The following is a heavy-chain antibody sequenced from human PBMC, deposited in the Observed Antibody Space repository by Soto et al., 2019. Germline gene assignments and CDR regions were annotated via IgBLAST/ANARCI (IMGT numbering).Heavy chain of an antibody. V-gene: IGHV4-39*07. CDR2: MYNGGST. CDR1: GDSISSSNYY. J-gene: IGHJ6*02. D-gene: IGHD2-8*01. CDR3: ARDIMGTNYYYYGMDV. Sequence: SETLSLTCTVSGDSISSSNYYWGWIRQPPGKGLEWIGSMYNGGSTYYNPSLKSRVTISVDTSKNQFSLELSSVTAADTAVYYCARDIMGTNYYYYGMDVWGQGTTVTVSS.